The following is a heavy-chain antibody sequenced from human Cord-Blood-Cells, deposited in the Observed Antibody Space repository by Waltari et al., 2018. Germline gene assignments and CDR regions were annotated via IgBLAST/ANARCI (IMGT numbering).Heavy chain of an antibody. CDR3: ARVNQPNYDSSGYYFDY. CDR2: INPSGGST. V-gene: IGHV1-46*01. Sequence: ESGAEVKKPGASVKVSCKASGYTFTSYYMHWVRQAPGQGLEWMGIINPSGGSTSYAQKFQGRVTMTRDTSTSTVYMELSSLRSEDTAVYYCARVNQPNYDSSGYYFDYWGQGTLVTVSS. D-gene: IGHD3-22*01. CDR1: GYTFTSYY. J-gene: IGHJ4*02.